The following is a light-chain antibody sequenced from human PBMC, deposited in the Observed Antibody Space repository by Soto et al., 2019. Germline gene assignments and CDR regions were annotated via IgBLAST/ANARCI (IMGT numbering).Light chain of an antibody. CDR1: QSIRSW. V-gene: IGKV1-5*03. CDR2: KAS. Sequence: DIQMTQSPSTLSASVGDRVTITCRASQSIRSWLAWYQQKPGKAPNLLIYKASSLESGVPSRFSGSGSGTEFTLTISSLQPDDFATYYCQQYNSSPTFGQGTKVEIK. J-gene: IGKJ1*01. CDR3: QQYNSSPT.